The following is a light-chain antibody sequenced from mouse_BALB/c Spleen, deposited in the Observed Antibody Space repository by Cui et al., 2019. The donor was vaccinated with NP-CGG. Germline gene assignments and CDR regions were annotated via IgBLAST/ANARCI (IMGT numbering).Light chain of an antibody. CDR1: TGAVTTSNY. V-gene: IGLV1*01. J-gene: IGLJ1*01. CDR2: GTN. Sequence: QAVLTQEYALTTPLGETVSLTSGSSTGAVTTSNYANWVQEKPDHLFTGLIGGTNNRAPGVPARFSGSLIGDKAALTITGAQTEDEAIYFCALWYSNHWVFGGGTKLTVL. CDR3: ALWYSNHWV.